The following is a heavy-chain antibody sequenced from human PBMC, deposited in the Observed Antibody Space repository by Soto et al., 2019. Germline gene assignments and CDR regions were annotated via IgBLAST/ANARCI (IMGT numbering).Heavy chain of an antibody. CDR2: ISSSSSYI. V-gene: IGHV3-21*01. D-gene: IGHD1-1*01. CDR3: ARDGTPLYYYGMDV. J-gene: IGHJ6*02. CDR1: GGSFSGYY. Sequence: ETLSLTCAVYGGSFSGYYWSWIRQPPGKGLEWVSSISSSSSYIYYADSVKGRFTISRDNAKNSLYLQMNSLRAEDTAVYYCARDGTPLYYYGMDVWGQGTTVTV.